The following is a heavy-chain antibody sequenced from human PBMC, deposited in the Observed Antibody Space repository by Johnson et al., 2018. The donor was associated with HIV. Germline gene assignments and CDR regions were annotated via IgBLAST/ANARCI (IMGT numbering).Heavy chain of an antibody. D-gene: IGHD3-16*02. V-gene: IGHV3-7*03. J-gene: IGHJ3*02. Sequence: VQLVESGGGLVKPGGSLRLSCAASGFIFSDYYLTWIRQAPEKGLEWVADIKCDGSEQYYVVSVTGRLTIPRDNAKSALDLQVHSLRVEDTAVYYCARDVLGDGTYPPDAFDIWGQGTMVTVSS. CDR2: IKCDGSEQ. CDR3: ARDVLGDGTYPPDAFDI. CDR1: GFIFSDYY.